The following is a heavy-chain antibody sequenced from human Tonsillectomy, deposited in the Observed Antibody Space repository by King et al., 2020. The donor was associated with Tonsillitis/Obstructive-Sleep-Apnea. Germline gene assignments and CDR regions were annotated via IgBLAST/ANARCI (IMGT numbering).Heavy chain of an antibody. Sequence: VQLQESGPGLVKPSETLSLTCTVSGGSVSSGSYYWSWIRQPPGKGLEWIGFIYYSGSTNYNPSLKSRVTISVDTSKNQCSLKLTSVTAADTAVYYCARATIAAAGTGEYYFDYWGQGTLVTVSS. CDR3: ARATIAAAGTGEYYFDY. V-gene: IGHV4-61*01. J-gene: IGHJ4*02. CDR1: GGSVSSGSYY. D-gene: IGHD6-13*01. CDR2: IYYSGST.